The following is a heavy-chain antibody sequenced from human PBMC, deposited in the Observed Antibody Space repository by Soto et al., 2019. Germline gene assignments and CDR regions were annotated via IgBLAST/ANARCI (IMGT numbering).Heavy chain of an antibody. D-gene: IGHD6-13*01. CDR3: ASTIAAAGTWYNWFDP. CDR2: IYYSGST. J-gene: IGHJ5*02. CDR1: GGYIISGCYY. V-gene: IGHV4-30-4*01. Sequence: PSVPMSLTCTVAGGYIISGCYYWSWIRKPPGKGLEWIGYIYYSGSTYYNPSLKSRVTISVDTSKNQFSLKLSSVTAADTAVYYCASTIAAAGTWYNWFDPWGQGTLVTVSS.